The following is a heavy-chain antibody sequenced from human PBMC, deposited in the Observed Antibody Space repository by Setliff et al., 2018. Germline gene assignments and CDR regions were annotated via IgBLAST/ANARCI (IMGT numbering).Heavy chain of an antibody. J-gene: IGHJ4*02. Sequence: GASVKVSCKASGYTFTAYDIHWMRQAPGQSLEWMGWINGVNGNTKYSQNFQGRVTFTSDTSANTAFMELSSLRSEDSSMYYCARGQIVGPNSGKDYWGQGTLVTVSS. CDR3: ARGQIVGPNSGKDY. CDR1: GYTFTAYD. V-gene: IGHV1-3*01. D-gene: IGHD1-26*01. CDR2: INGVNGNT.